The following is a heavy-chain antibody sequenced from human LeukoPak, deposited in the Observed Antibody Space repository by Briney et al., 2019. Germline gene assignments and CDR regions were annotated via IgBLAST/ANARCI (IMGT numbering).Heavy chain of an antibody. Sequence: ASVKVSCKASGYTFTGYYIDWVRQAPGQGLEWMGRINPNTGGTNYEQKFQGRVTMIRDTSISTAYMELSRLTSDDTAVYYCARDGWGAPGTLDFWGQGTLVTVSS. J-gene: IGHJ4*02. V-gene: IGHV1-2*06. CDR3: ARDGWGAPGTLDF. D-gene: IGHD1-1*01. CDR2: INPNTGGT. CDR1: GYTFTGYY.